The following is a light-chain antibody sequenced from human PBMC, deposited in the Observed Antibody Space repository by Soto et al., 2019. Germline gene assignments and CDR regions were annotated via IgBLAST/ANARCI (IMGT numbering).Light chain of an antibody. CDR1: SSDVGSYNL. CDR3: CSYAGSSTFEV. Sequence: QSALTQPASGSGSPGQSITISCTGTSSDVGSYNLVSCYQQHPGKAPKLMIYEGSKRPSGVSNRFSGSKSGNTASLTISGLQAEDEADYYCCSYAGSSTFEVFGTGTKLTVL. CDR2: EGS. J-gene: IGLJ1*01. V-gene: IGLV2-23*03.